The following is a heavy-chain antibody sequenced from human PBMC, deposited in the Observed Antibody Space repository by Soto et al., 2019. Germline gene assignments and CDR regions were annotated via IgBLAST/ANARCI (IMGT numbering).Heavy chain of an antibody. V-gene: IGHV4-34*01. Sequence: PSETLSLSCAVYGGSFSGYYWSWIRQRPGKGLEWIGEINHRGSTNYNSSLKSRVTISVDTSKNQFSLKVSSVTAADTAVYYCVRPYCSSTSCYTGGHYYGMDVWGQGTTVTVSS. J-gene: IGHJ6*02. CDR1: GGSFSGYY. CDR3: VRPYCSSTSCYTGGHYYGMDV. CDR2: INHRGST. D-gene: IGHD2-2*02.